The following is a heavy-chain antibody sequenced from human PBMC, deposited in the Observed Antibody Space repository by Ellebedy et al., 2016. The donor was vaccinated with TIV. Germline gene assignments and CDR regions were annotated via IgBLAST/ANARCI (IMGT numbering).Heavy chain of an antibody. CDR1: GYTFTNYA. D-gene: IGHD2-15*01. J-gene: IGHJ4*02. V-gene: IGHV1-3*01. CDR3: ARANLGSCRDSVCYSYYFEY. CDR2: INAGNTVT. Sequence: ASVKVSCKTSGYTFTNYAIHSARQAPGQRPESMGWINAGNTVTRYSQNFQGRVTITRDSSASTAYMELSSLRAEDTAVYYCARANLGSCRDSVCYSYYFEYWGQGTLVTVSS.